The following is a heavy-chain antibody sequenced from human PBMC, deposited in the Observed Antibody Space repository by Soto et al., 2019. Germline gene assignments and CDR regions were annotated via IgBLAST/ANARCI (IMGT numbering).Heavy chain of an antibody. CDR3: AKDYYDTLTGYYGPDY. CDR1: GFTYSTYT. Sequence: GGSLRLSCAASGFTYSTYTMHWVRQAPGKGLEWVAVISYDGNNKFYADSVKGRFTISRDSTKKSLYLQMNSLGAEDTAVYYCAKDYYDTLTGYYGPDYWGQGTLVTVSS. D-gene: IGHD3-9*01. J-gene: IGHJ4*02. V-gene: IGHV3-30-3*01. CDR2: ISYDGNNK.